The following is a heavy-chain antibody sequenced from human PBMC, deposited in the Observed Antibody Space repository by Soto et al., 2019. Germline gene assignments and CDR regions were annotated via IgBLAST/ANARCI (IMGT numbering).Heavy chain of an antibody. Sequence: ASVKVSCKASGYSFTDYHIHWVRQAPGQGLEWMGWISAYNGNTNYAQKLQGRVTMTTDTSTSTAYMELRSLRSDDTAVYYCARASSIAAAKLPTVYYYYGMDVWGQGTTVTVSS. CDR2: ISAYNGNT. CDR3: ARASSIAAAKLPTVYYYYGMDV. D-gene: IGHD6-6*01. J-gene: IGHJ6*02. V-gene: IGHV1-18*04. CDR1: GYSFTDYH.